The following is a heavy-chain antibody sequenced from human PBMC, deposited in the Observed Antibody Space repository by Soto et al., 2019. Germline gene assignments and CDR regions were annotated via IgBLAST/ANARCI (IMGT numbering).Heavy chain of an antibody. CDR1: GFRVTRKD. D-gene: IGHD2-21*02. CDR3: ATDLIGGDPNF. CDR2: MYGGGGS. Sequence: EVQLVESGGGLMQPGGSLRLSCAASGFRVTRKDMTWVRQAPGKGLQWVSVMYGGGGSDYADSVRGRFTISRDKSKNTLYLQMNSLRAEDTAVYYCATDLIGGDPNFWGQGTLVTVS. V-gene: IGHV3-53*01. J-gene: IGHJ4*02.